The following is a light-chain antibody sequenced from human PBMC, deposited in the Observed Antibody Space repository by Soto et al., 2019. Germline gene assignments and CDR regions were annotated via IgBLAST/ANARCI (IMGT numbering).Light chain of an antibody. V-gene: IGKV3-11*01. CDR1: QSVSSY. CDR2: DAS. Sequence: EIVLTQSPATLSLSPGERATLSCRASQSVSSYLAWYQQKPGQAPRLLIYDASNRATGIPARFSGSGSGTDFTLTISSPEPEDFAVYYCQQHSNWPPYTFGQGTKVEIK. J-gene: IGKJ2*01. CDR3: QQHSNWPPYT.